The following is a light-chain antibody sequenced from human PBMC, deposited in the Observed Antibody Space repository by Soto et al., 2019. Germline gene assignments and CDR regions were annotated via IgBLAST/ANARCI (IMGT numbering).Light chain of an antibody. V-gene: IGKV3-11*01. J-gene: IGKJ4*01. CDR3: QQRTNWPPYLT. Sequence: EIVLTQSPATLSLSPGDRATLSCRASQSVSNFLAWYQQKPGQAPRLIIHAASNRPPGIPARFSGSGSGTDFTLTISSLEPEDFAVYYCQQRTNWPPYLTFVGGTKVEIK. CDR2: AAS. CDR1: QSVSNF.